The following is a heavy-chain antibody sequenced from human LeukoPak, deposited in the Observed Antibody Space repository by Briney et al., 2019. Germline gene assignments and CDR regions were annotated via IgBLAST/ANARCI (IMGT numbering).Heavy chain of an antibody. CDR1: GFTVSSNY. Sequence: GGSLRLSCAASGFTVSSNYMSWVRQAPGKGLEWVSVIYSGGSTYYADSVKGRFTISRDNSKNTLYLQMNSLRAEDTAVYYCARDERYCSGGSCQYFDCWGQGTLVTVSS. J-gene: IGHJ4*02. V-gene: IGHV3-53*01. CDR3: ARDERYCSGGSCQYFDC. CDR2: IYSGGST. D-gene: IGHD2-15*01.